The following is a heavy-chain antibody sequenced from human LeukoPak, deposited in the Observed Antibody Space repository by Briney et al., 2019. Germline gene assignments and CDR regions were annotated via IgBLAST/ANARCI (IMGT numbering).Heavy chain of an antibody. D-gene: IGHD4-17*01. CDR3: ARDVHGDYGSGWFDP. J-gene: IGHJ5*02. CDR2: IMPLFGTA. Sequence: SVKVSCKTSGGTFNNSAISWVRQAPGQGLEWLGGIMPLFGTAGYAQKFQGRVTITKDESTRTVYLELTSLTSDDTAVYYCARDVHGDYGSGWFDPWSQGTLVSVSS. CDR1: GGTFNNSA. V-gene: IGHV1-69*05.